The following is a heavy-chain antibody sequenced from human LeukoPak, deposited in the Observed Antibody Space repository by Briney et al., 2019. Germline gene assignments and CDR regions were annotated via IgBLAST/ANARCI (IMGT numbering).Heavy chain of an antibody. D-gene: IGHD2-2*01. J-gene: IGHJ6*02. CDR1: GYTFTSYY. Sequence: ASVKVSCKASGYTFTSYYMHWVRQAPGQGLEWMGIINPSGGSTSYAQKFQGRVTMTRDTSTSTVYMELSSLRSEDTAVYYCARAPYCSPTSCNYYYYSMGVWGQGTTVTVSS. CDR2: INPSGGST. CDR3: ARAPYCSPTSCNYYYYSMGV. V-gene: IGHV1-46*01.